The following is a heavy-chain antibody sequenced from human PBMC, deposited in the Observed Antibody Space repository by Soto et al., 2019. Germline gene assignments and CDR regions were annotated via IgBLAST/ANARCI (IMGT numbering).Heavy chain of an antibody. CDR3: ASTAGRVDPPTH. CDR1: GYTLTSYA. D-gene: IGHD5-18*01. CDR2: INAGNGNT. J-gene: IGHJ4*02. V-gene: IGHV1-3*01. Sequence: ASVKVSCKSSGYTLTSYAMHWVRQAPGQRLEWMGWINAGNGNTKYSQKFQGRVTITRDTSASTAYMELSSLRSEDTAVYYCASTAGRVDPPTHWGQGTLVTVSS.